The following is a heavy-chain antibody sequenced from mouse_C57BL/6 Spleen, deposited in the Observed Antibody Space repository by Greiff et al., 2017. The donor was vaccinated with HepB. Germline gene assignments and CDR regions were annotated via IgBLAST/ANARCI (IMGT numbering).Heavy chain of an antibody. V-gene: IGHV1-81*01. CDR3: ARGDGSSHYAMDY. D-gene: IGHD1-1*01. CDR1: GYTFTSYG. Sequence: QVQLKQSGAELARPGASVKLSCKASGYTFTSYGISWVKQRTGQGLEWIGEIYPRSGNTYYNEKFKGKATLTADKSSSTAYMELRSLTSEDSAVYFCARGDGSSHYAMDYWGQGTSVTVSS. CDR2: IYPRSGNT. J-gene: IGHJ4*01.